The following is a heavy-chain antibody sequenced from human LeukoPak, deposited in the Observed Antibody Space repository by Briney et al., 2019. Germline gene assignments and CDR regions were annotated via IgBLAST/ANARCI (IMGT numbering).Heavy chain of an antibody. J-gene: IGHJ6*02. V-gene: IGHV3-30*18. CDR2: ISYDGSNK. D-gene: IGHD5-12*01. CDR1: GFTFSSYG. CDR3: AKDPGSYGMDV. Sequence: PGGSLRLSCAASGFTFSSYGMHWVRQAPGKGLEWVAVISYDGSNKYYADSVKGRFTISRDNSKNTLYLQMNSLRAEDTAVYYCAKDPGSYGMDVWGQGTTVTVSS.